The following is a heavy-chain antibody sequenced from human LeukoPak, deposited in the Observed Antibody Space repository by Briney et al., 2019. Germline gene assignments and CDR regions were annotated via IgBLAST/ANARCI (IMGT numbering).Heavy chain of an antibody. CDR1: GFTFSSYG. CDR3: ARGEYCSSTSCYPKAPETVDY. D-gene: IGHD2-2*01. V-gene: IGHV3-33*01. J-gene: IGHJ4*02. CDR2: IWYDGSNK. Sequence: GGSLRLSCAASGFTFSSYGMHWVRQAPGKGLEWVAVIWYDGSNKYYADSVKGRFTISRDNSKNSLYLQMNSLRAEDTAVYYCARGEYCSSTSCYPKAPETVDYWGQGTLVTVSS.